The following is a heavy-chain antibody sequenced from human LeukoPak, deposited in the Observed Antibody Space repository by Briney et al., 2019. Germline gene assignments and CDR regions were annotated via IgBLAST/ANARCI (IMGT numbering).Heavy chain of an antibody. CDR1: GFTFSSYA. CDR3: AKDMDYPAGIVGATSPAPFDP. D-gene: IGHD1-26*01. V-gene: IGHV3-30*04. CDR2: ISYDGSNK. J-gene: IGHJ5*02. Sequence: GGSLRLSCAASGFTFSSYAMHWVRQAPGKGLEWVAVISYDGSNKYYADSVKGRFTISRDNSKNTLYLQMNSLRAEDTALYYCAKDMDYPAGIVGATSPAPFDPWGQGTLVTVSS.